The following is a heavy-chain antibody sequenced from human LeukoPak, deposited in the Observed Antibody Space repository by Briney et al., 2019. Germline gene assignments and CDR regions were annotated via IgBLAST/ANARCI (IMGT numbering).Heavy chain of an antibody. J-gene: IGHJ6*03. V-gene: IGHV1-2*02. CDR2: INPNSGGT. CDR3: ARVSGEWLPLRGYYYYMDV. CDR1: GYTFTGYY. D-gene: IGHD6-19*01. Sequence: ASVKVSCKASGYTFTGYYMHWVRQAPGQGLEWMGWINPNSGGTNYAQKFQGRVTMTRDTSISTAYMELSRLRSDDTAVYYCARVSGEWLPLRGYYYYMDVWGKGTTVTISS.